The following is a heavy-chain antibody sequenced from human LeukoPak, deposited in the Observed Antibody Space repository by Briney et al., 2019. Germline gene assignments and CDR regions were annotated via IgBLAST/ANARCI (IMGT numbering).Heavy chain of an antibody. CDR3: AKDRGYNFDY. V-gene: IGHV3-30*02. CDR1: GFTFSSYG. D-gene: IGHD1-1*01. CDR2: IRYDGSNK. Sequence: GGSLRLSCAASGFTFSSYGMYWVRQAPGKGLKWVAFIRYDGSNKYYADSVKGRFTISRDNSKNTLYLQMNSMRVEDTAVYYCAKDRGYNFDYWGQGTLVTVSS. J-gene: IGHJ4*02.